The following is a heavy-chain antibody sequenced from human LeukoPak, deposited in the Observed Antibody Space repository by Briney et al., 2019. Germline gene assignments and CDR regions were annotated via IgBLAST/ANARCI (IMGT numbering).Heavy chain of an antibody. CDR2: INNSGGT. D-gene: IGHD3-10*01. CDR1: GGPFSGYY. J-gene: IGHJ5*02. Sequence: SETLSLTCAVYGGPFSGYYWNWFRQPPGKGLEWIGEINNSGGTNYNPSLKSRVTISGDTSTNQFSLKVNSVTAADTAVYYCARAISGSTTWGQGTLVTVSS. CDR3: ARAISGSTT. V-gene: IGHV4-34*01.